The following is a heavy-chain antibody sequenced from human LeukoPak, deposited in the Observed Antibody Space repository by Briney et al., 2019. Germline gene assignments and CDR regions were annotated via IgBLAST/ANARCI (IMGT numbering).Heavy chain of an antibody. D-gene: IGHD6-13*01. Sequence: SVKVSCKASGGTFSSYAISWVRQAPGQGLEWMGGIIPIFGTANYAQKFQGRVTITADESTSTAYMELSSLRSEDTAVYYCARDRLQQQLVLDYWGQGTLVTVSS. J-gene: IGHJ4*02. CDR3: ARDRLQQQLVLDY. CDR2: IIPIFGTA. CDR1: GGTFSSYA. V-gene: IGHV1-69*13.